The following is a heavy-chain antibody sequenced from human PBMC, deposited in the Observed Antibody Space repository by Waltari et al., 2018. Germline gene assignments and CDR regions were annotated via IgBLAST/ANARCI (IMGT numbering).Heavy chain of an antibody. CDR2: INGGGSTT. D-gene: IGHD1-1*01. J-gene: IGHJ4*02. CDR1: GFTFGSYA. CDR3: ARDSWNNIWHRDY. Sequence: EVQLLESGGDLVQPGESLRLSCAASGFTFGSYAMSWVRQAPGRGLEWVSTINGGGSTTGDAGSVKGRFTVSRDNSKNTLYLQINSLRVDDTAVYYCARDSWNNIWHRDYWGQGTRVTVDS. V-gene: IGHV3-23*01.